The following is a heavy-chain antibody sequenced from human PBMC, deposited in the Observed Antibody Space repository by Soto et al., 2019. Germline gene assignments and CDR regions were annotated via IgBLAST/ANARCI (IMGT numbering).Heavy chain of an antibody. D-gene: IGHD5-12*01. V-gene: IGHV3-30*18. CDR3: AKAPGWLRETEYYFDY. Sequence: GGSLRLSCAASGFTFSSYGMHWVRQAPGKGLEWVAVISYDGSNKYYADSVKGRFTISRDNSKNTLYLQMNSLRAEDTAVYYCAKAPGWLRETEYYFDYWGQGTLVTVSS. CDR1: GFTFSSYG. J-gene: IGHJ4*02. CDR2: ISYDGSNK.